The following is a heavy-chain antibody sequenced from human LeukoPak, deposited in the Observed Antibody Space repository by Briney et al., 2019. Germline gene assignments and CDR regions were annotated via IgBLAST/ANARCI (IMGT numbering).Heavy chain of an antibody. Sequence: GGSLRLSCAASGFTFSSYAMSWVRQAPGKGLEWVSAISGSGGTGTYYADSVKGRFTISRDNSKNTLYLQMNSLRAEDTAVYYCARKGQGSNWAAEYFQNWGQGTLVPVSS. CDR1: GFTFSSYA. CDR2: ISGSGGTGT. J-gene: IGHJ1*01. CDR3: ARKGQGSNWAAEYFQN. V-gene: IGHV3-23*01. D-gene: IGHD6-13*01.